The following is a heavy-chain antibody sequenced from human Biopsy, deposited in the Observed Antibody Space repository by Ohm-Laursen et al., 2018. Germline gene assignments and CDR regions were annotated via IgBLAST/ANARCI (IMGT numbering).Heavy chain of an antibody. V-gene: IGHV4-4*07. J-gene: IGHJ3*01. CDR1: GGDINNYH. D-gene: IGHD3-22*01. CDR3: ASVVLGPTNDAFDL. Sequence: TLSFTCTVSGGDINNYHWSWIRQPAGQGLEWIGRIYPGGSTNYNPSLKSGVTMSVDTTKKQLSLRLRSVAAADTAMYYCASVVLGPTNDAFDLWGQGTMVVVSS. CDR2: IYPGGST.